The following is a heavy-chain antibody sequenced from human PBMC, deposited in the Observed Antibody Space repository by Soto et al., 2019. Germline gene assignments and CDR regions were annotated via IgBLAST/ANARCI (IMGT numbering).Heavy chain of an antibody. J-gene: IGHJ2*01. Sequence: QVQLQESGPGLVKPSQTLSLTCTVSGGSISSGGYYWSWIRQHPGKGLEWIGYIYYSGSTYYNPSLKSRVTISVDTSKNQSSLKPSSVTAADTAVYYCARDPGRCSSTSCDGRAYRYWYFDLWGRGTLVTVSS. V-gene: IGHV4-31*03. D-gene: IGHD2-2*01. CDR3: ARDPGRCSSTSCDGRAYRYWYFDL. CDR1: GGSISSGGYY. CDR2: IYYSGST.